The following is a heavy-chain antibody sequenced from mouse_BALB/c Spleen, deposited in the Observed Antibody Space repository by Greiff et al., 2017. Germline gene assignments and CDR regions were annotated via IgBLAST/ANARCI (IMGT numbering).Heavy chain of an antibody. CDR1: GFTFSSFG. V-gene: IGHV5-17*02. CDR2: ISSGSSTI. CDR3: ARGGGLRRGFDY. J-gene: IGHJ2*01. Sequence: EVQGVESGGGLVQPGGSRKLSCAASGFTFSSFGMHWVRQAPEKGLEWVAYISSGSSTIYYADTVKGRFTISRDNPKNTLFLQMTSLRSEDTAMYYCARGGGLRRGFDYWGQGTTLTVSS. D-gene: IGHD2-4*01.